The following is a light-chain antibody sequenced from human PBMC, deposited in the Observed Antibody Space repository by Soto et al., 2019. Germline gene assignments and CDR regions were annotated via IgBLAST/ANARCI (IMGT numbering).Light chain of an antibody. J-gene: IGKJ3*01. CDR3: QQYGSSRFT. CDR1: QSVRSK. CDR2: GAS. Sequence: EIVLTQSPGTLSLSPGERATLSCRASQSVRSKVAWYQQKPGQAPRLLIYGASSRATGIPDRFSGSGSGTDFTLTISRLEPEDFAVYYCQQYGSSRFTFGPGTKVDIK. V-gene: IGKV3-20*01.